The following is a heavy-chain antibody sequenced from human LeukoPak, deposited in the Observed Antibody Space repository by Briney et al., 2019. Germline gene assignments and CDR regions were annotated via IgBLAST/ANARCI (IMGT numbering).Heavy chain of an antibody. Sequence: GGSLRLSCAASGFTFSSYSMNWVRQAPGKGLEWVSSISSSSSYIYYADSMKGRFTISRDSAKNSLYLQMNSLRAEDTAVYYCARDPLDYDSSGYYNNWFAPWGQGIQVTVSS. CDR2: ISSSSSYI. D-gene: IGHD3-22*01. J-gene: IGHJ5*02. V-gene: IGHV3-21*01. CDR3: ARDPLDYDSSGYYNNWFAP. CDR1: GFTFSSYS.